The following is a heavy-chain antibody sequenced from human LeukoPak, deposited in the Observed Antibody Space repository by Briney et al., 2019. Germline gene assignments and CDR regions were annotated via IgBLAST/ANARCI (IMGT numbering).Heavy chain of an antibody. D-gene: IGHD6-13*01. CDR1: GDSVTSYY. CDR3: ARLTYSSTLSFDY. CDR2: IYYSGST. V-gene: IGHV4-59*02. Sequence: PSETLSLTCTVAGDSVTSYYWKPAGKGLEWIGYIYYSGSTNYNPSLKSRVTLSVDTSKNQFSLKLSSVTAADTAVYYCARLTYSSTLSFDYWGQGTLVTVSS. J-gene: IGHJ4*02.